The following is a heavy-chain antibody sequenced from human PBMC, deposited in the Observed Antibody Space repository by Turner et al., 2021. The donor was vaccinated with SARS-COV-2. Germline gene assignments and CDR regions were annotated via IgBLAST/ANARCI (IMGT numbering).Heavy chain of an antibody. V-gene: IGHV3-33*01. CDR1: GLTFSSLG. Sequence: VQLVEPGGGVVQPAWSLGPSCSARGLTFSSLGMHWVRQGPGKGLEWVAVIWHDGSNKYYADPVKGRFTISRENSKNRLYLQMNSLRADDTAVYYCARGRPERSSWLAYYMDVWGKGTTVTVSS. CDR3: ARGRPERSSWLAYYMDV. CDR2: IWHDGSNK. J-gene: IGHJ6*03. D-gene: IGHD3-22*01.